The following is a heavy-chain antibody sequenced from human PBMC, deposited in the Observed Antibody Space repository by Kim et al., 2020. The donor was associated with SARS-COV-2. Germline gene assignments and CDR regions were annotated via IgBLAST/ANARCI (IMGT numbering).Heavy chain of an antibody. CDR2: ISYDGSKK. D-gene: IGHD2-8*02. CDR3: ANAMGCTVGACYDDC. CDR1: GFSFSSKG. J-gene: IGHJ4*01. V-gene: IGHV3-30*18. Sequence: GGSLRLSCEASGFSFSSKGMHWVRQAPGKGLEWVAIISYDGSKKYYGDSVKGRFTISRDNSKNTLYLQMNRLRAEDTALYYCANAMGCTVGACYDDCWG.